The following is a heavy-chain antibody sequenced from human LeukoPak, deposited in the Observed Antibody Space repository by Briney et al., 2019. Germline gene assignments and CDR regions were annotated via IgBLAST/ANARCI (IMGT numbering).Heavy chain of an antibody. CDR3: AKSTQSDN. Sequence: GGSLRLSCAASGFTFSSYSMNWVRQAPGKGLEWVSAISISGGGTYYADSVKGRFAISRDNSKNTLYLQMNSLRAEDTAVYYCAKSTQSDNWGQGTLVTVSS. CDR2: ISISGGGT. CDR1: GFTFSSYS. J-gene: IGHJ4*02. V-gene: IGHV3-23*01.